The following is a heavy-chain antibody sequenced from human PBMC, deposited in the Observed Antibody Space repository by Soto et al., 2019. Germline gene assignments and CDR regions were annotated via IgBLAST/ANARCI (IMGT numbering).Heavy chain of an antibody. CDR3: ATFMTTVTTGFDY. CDR2: ISGSGGST. Sequence: EVQLLESGGGLVQPGGSLRLSCAASGFTFSSYAMSWVRPAPGKGLEWVSAISGSGGSTSYEDSVKGRFTISRDNSKISLYLQMNSLRAEDTAVYYCATFMTTVTTGFDYWGQGTLVTVSS. J-gene: IGHJ4*02. CDR1: GFTFSSYA. D-gene: IGHD4-17*01. V-gene: IGHV3-23*01.